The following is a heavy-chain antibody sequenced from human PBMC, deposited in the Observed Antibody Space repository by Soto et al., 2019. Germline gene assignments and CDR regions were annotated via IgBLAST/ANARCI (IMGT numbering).Heavy chain of an antibody. V-gene: IGHV2-5*02. CDR2: IYWDDDK. CDR3: AHQVGYEYFDY. Sequence: QITLKESGPTLVKPTQTLTLTCTFSGFSLSTSGVGVGWIRQPPGKALEWLALIYWDDDKRYSPSLKSRLTITNDPSKNQVVLTMTNMDPVDTATYYCAHQVGYEYFDYWGQGTLVTVSS. D-gene: IGHD5-12*01. CDR1: GFSLSTSGVG. J-gene: IGHJ4*02.